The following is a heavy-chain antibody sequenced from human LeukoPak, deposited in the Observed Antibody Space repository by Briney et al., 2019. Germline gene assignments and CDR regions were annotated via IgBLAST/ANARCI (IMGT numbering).Heavy chain of an antibody. D-gene: IGHD1-14*01. J-gene: IGHJ4*02. V-gene: IGHV3-7*01. Sequence: PGGSLRLSCTVSGIRFNDYLMSWVRQAPGKGLEWVANIKEDGGEMYYVDSVKGRFIISRDNAKNSVYLQMNILRVEDTAVYYCASGMIEFDYWGQGTLVTVSS. CDR2: IKEDGGEM. CDR1: GIRFNDYL. CDR3: ASGMIEFDY.